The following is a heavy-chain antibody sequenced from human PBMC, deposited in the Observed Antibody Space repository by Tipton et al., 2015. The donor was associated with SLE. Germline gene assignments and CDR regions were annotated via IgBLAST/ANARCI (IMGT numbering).Heavy chain of an antibody. CDR1: GFTFNIYA. J-gene: IGHJ4*02. Sequence: GSLRLSCAASGFTFNIYAMSWVRQAPGKGLEWVSGISGSGETTFHADSVKGRFSISRDNSNNTLYLQMNSLRAEDTAVYYCAKDKSWSYYFDYWGLGTLVTVSS. V-gene: IGHV3-23*01. CDR2: ISGSGETT. D-gene: IGHD2-15*01. CDR3: AKDKSWSYYFDY.